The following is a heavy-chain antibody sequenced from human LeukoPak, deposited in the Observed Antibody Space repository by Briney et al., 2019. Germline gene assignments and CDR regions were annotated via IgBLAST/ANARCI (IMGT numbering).Heavy chain of an antibody. CDR3: VRDTYYDSSGYNWFDP. Sequence: ASVKVSCKASGYTFTSYDINWVRQATGQGLEWMGWMNPNSGNTGYAQKFQGRVTMTRNTSISTAYMELSSLRSEDTAVYYCVRDTYYDSSGYNWFDPWGQGTLVTVSS. V-gene: IGHV1-8*01. CDR2: MNPNSGNT. CDR1: GYTFTSYD. J-gene: IGHJ5*02. D-gene: IGHD3-22*01.